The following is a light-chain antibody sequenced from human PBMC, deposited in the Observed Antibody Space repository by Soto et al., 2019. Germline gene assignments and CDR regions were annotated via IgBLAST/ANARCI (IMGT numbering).Light chain of an antibody. V-gene: IGKV1-5*03. CDR1: QNINSW. Sequence: DIQMTQSPSTLSASVGDRVTITCRASQNINSWLAWYQQKPGKAPKLLIYKASSLQNGVSSRFSGSGSGTEFPLTIRGLQPDDFATYYGQQYHIFPLAFGGGTKVEI. J-gene: IGKJ4*01. CDR2: KAS. CDR3: QQYHIFPLA.